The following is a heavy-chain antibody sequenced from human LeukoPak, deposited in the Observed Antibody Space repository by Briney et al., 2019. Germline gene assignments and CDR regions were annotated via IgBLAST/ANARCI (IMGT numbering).Heavy chain of an antibody. CDR2: ISWDGGST. CDR1: GFTFDDYT. Sequence: GGSLRLSCAASGFTFDDYTMHWVRQAPGKGLEWVSLISWDGGSTYYADSVKGRFTISRDNSKNSLYLQMNSLRTEDTALYYCAKDLSYSSGWYGNYYYGMDVWGQGTTVTVSS. D-gene: IGHD6-19*01. V-gene: IGHV3-43*01. CDR3: AKDLSYSSGWYGNYYYGMDV. J-gene: IGHJ6*02.